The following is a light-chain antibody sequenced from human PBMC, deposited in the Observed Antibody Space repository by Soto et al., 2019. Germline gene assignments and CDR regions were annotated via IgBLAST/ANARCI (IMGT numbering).Light chain of an antibody. V-gene: IGKV1-5*01. J-gene: IGKJ1*01. CDR1: QSISSW. Sequence: DIQMTQSPSTLSASVGDRVTITCRASQSISSWLAWYQQKPGKAPKLLIYDASSLESGVPSRFSGSRSGTEFTLTISSLQPADFATYYCQQYNSYSEAFGQGTKVDIK. CDR3: QQYNSYSEA. CDR2: DAS.